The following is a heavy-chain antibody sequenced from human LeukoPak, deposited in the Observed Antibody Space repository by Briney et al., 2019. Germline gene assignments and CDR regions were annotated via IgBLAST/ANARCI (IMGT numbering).Heavy chain of an antibody. J-gene: IGHJ6*02. Sequence: GGSLRLSCAASGFTLSSGGMNWVRQAPGKGLEWVSSLSSGSNYIYYADSVKGRFTISRDNAKNSLYLQMNSLRAEDTAVYYCARDREVVAPGSSHNFYYGMDVWGQGTTVTVSS. D-gene: IGHD2-2*01. CDR2: LSSGSNYI. CDR3: ARDREVVAPGSSHNFYYGMDV. CDR1: GFTLSSGG. V-gene: IGHV3-21*01.